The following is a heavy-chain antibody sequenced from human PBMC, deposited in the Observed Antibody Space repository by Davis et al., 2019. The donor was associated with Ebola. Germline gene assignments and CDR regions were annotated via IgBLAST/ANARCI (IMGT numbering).Heavy chain of an antibody. CDR1: GFTFSSYD. CDR3: ARSPGYNWNDWEGIDY. J-gene: IGHJ4*02. V-gene: IGHV3-13*01. CDR2: IGTAGDT. Sequence: GESLKISCAASGFTFSSYDMHWVRQATGKGLEWVSAIGTAGDTYYPGSVKGRFTIPRENAKNSLYLQMNSLRAGDTAVYYCARSPGYNWNDWEGIDYWGQGTLVTVSS. D-gene: IGHD1-20*01.